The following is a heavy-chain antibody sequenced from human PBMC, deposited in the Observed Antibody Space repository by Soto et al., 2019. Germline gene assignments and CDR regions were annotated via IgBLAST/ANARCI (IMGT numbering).Heavy chain of an antibody. J-gene: IGHJ4*02. CDR2: INHSGST. CDR3: ARGRPYYDILTGYSHYFDY. CDR1: GGSFSGYY. Sequence: PSETQSLTCAVYGGSFSGYYWSWIRQPPGKGLEWIGEINHSGSTNYNPSLKSRVTISVDTSKNQFSLKLSSVTAADTAVYYCARGRPYYDILTGYSHYFDYWGQGTLVTVSS. D-gene: IGHD3-9*01. V-gene: IGHV4-34*01.